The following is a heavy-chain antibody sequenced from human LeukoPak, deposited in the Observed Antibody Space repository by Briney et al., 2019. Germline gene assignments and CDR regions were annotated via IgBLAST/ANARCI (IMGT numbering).Heavy chain of an antibody. Sequence: GGSLRLSCAASGFPFSAYWVHWIRQAPGKGLVWVSRINTDGTYTSYADSVKGRFTISRDNAQNTLFLQMTSLRVEDTAVYYCAKDMTGPDDSWGPGTLVTVSS. J-gene: IGHJ4*02. CDR1: GFPFSAYW. D-gene: IGHD3-16*01. V-gene: IGHV3-74*01. CDR3: AKDMTGPDDS. CDR2: INTDGTYT.